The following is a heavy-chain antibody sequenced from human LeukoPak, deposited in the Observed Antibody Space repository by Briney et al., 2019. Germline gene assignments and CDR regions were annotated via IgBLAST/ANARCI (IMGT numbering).Heavy chain of an antibody. J-gene: IGHJ4*02. Sequence: PGGSLRLSCAASGFTFSSYSMNWVRQAPGKGLEWVSYISSSSSTIYYADSAKGRFTISRDNAKNSLYLQMNSLRAEDTAVYYCARDRAPLVWQQWLVGYSFDYWGQGTLVTVSS. V-gene: IGHV3-48*04. D-gene: IGHD6-19*01. CDR3: ARDRAPLVWQQWLVGYSFDY. CDR2: ISSSSSTI. CDR1: GFTFSSYS.